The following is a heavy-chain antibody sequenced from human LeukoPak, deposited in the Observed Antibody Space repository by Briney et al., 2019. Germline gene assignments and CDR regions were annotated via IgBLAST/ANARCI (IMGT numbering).Heavy chain of an antibody. Sequence: PSETLSLTCAVYGGSFSGYYWSWIRQPPGKGLEWIGEINHSGSTNYNPSLKSRVTISVDTSKNQFSLKLSSVPAADTAVYYCARRNTFGIAVAGTRRRTTCSDPWGQETLVTISS. J-gene: IGHJ5*02. D-gene: IGHD6-19*01. CDR2: INHSGST. V-gene: IGHV4-34*01. CDR3: ARRNTFGIAVAGTRRRTTCSDP. CDR1: GGSFSGYY.